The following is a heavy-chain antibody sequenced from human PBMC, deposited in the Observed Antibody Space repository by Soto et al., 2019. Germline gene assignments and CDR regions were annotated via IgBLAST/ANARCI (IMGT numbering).Heavy chain of an antibody. D-gene: IGHD2-15*01. CDR2: INPKSGGR. V-gene: IGHV1-2*02. CDR3: VGVLGDTVAAALFGN. Sequence: ASVKVSCKASGYTFSAYYVHWVRQAPGQGLEWMGGINPKSGGRNSAQKFQGRVTMTRDTSISTAYMELSRLRTDDTAVYYCVGVLGDTVAAALFGNWGQGTLVTVSS. CDR1: GYTFSAYY. J-gene: IGHJ1*01.